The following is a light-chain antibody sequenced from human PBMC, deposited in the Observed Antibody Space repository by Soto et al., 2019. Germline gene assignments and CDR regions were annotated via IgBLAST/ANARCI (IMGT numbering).Light chain of an antibody. CDR1: QDIHNY. CDR2: AAS. J-gene: IGKJ1*01. V-gene: IGKV1-8*01. CDR3: QHYHNYPWT. Sequence: AVLLTQSPSSFSASTGDRATITCRASQDIHNYLAWYQQVPGKAPKLLLYAASILQTGVPSRFSGSGSGTDFTLTIDGLQSEDFATYFCQHYHNYPWTFGKGTTVE.